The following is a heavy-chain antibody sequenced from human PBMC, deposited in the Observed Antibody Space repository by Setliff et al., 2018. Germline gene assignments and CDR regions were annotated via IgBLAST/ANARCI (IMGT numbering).Heavy chain of an antibody. CDR3: AREPWYYNFWSGYTRDYFDY. CDR1: GGSFSGYY. J-gene: IGHJ4*03. D-gene: IGHD3-3*01. Sequence: PSETLSLTCAVYGGSFSGYYWSWIRQPPGKGLEWIGEINHSGSTNYNPSLKSRVTISVDTSKNQFSLKLSSVTAADTAVYYCAREPWYYNFWSGYTRDYFDYWVPETLLVTVSS. V-gene: IGHV4-34*01. CDR2: INHSGST.